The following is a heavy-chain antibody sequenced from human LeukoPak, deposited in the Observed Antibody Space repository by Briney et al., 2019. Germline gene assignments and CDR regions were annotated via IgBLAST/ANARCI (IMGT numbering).Heavy chain of an antibody. J-gene: IGHJ4*02. CDR1: GFTFCDYA. CDR2: IRSKTYGGTT. D-gene: IGHD7-27*01. V-gene: IGHV3-49*04. Sequence: GGSLRLSCTASGFTFCDYAMTWVRQAPGKGLEWVGFIRSKTYGGTTDYAASVKARFSISRDDSKSIAYLQMNSLKTEDTAVYYCTRGGTGDFDYWGQGTLVTV. CDR3: TRGGTGDFDY.